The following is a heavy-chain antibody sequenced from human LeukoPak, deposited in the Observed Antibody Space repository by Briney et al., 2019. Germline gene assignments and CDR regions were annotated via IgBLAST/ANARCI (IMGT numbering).Heavy chain of an antibody. D-gene: IGHD4-17*01. CDR1: GFTFSSYE. V-gene: IGHV3-48*03. CDR3: ARDRIIYGDYGDAFDI. Sequence: GGSLRLSCAVSGFTFSSYEMNWVRQAPGKGLEWVSYISTSGSSIYYADSVKGRFTVSRDNAKNSLYLQMNSLRAEDTAVYYCARDRIIYGDYGDAFDIWGQGTMVTVSP. J-gene: IGHJ3*02. CDR2: ISTSGSSI.